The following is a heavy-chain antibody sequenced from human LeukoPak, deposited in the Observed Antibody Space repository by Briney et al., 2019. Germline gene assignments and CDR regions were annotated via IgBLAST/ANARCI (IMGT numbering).Heavy chain of an antibody. Sequence: SETLSLTCTVSGGSLSCHYWSWIRQPPGKRLEWIGYVSYTGRTKYNPSLQSRVTISIDTSKSQFSLKLTSVTSADTAVYSCARLLDNDISGGPDTFDVWGQGTTVIVSS. V-gene: IGHV4-59*11. D-gene: IGHD3-22*01. CDR1: GGSLSCHY. CDR3: ARLLDNDISGGPDTFDV. CDR2: VSYTGRT. J-gene: IGHJ3*01.